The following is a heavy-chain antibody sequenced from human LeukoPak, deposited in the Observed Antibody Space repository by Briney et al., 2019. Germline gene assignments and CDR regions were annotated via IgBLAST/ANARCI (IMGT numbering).Heavy chain of an antibody. V-gene: IGHV3-53*01. CDR3: AKDQGPVVVPAAMGY. CDR1: GFTVSSNY. D-gene: IGHD2-2*01. Sequence: GGSLRLSCAASGFTVSSNYMSWVRQAPGKGLEWVSVIYSGGSTYYADSVKGRFTISRDNSKNTLYLQMNSLRAEDTAVYYCAKDQGPVVVPAAMGYWGQGTLVTVSS. J-gene: IGHJ4*02. CDR2: IYSGGST.